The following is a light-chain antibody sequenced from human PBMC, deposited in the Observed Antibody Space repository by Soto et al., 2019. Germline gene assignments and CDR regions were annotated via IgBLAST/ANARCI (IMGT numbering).Light chain of an antibody. J-gene: IGLJ1*01. CDR2: EVR. Sequence: QSVLTQPASVSGSAGQSITISCSGTMRDVGAYNLVSWYQQHPGTAPKLIIYEVRNRPSGISSRFSGSRSGNTASLTISGLQPEDEGDYYCSSYTGSSTLYVLGTGTKVNVL. V-gene: IGLV2-14*01. CDR1: MRDVGAYNL. CDR3: SSYTGSSTLYV.